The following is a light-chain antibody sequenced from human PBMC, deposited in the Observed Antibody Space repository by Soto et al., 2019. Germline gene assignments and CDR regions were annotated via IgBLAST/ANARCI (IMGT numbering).Light chain of an antibody. CDR2: KAS. Sequence: IQMTQSPSTLSASVGDRVTITCRASQSISLWLAWYQQKPGKAPNLLIYKASNLESGVPSRFSGSGSGTEFPLTISSLQPDDFATYYCQQYNTYLGTFGQGTKLEIK. V-gene: IGKV1-5*03. J-gene: IGKJ2*01. CDR3: QQYNTYLGT. CDR1: QSISLW.